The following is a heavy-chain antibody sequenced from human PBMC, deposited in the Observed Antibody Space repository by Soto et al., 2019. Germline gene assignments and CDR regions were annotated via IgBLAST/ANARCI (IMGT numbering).Heavy chain of an antibody. D-gene: IGHD1-26*01. CDR1: GGSFRRYA. CDR2: IIPILGSP. V-gene: IGHV1-69*01. J-gene: IGHJ3*02. Sequence: QVLLVQSGAEVKKPGSSVKVSCKVSGGSFRRYAISWVRQAPGQGLEWMGGIIPILGSPNYAQKFQDRVTIIADESTSTTYMELSSLRSEDAAVYYCASRERVDAFDIWGQRTMVTVSS. CDR3: ASRERVDAFDI.